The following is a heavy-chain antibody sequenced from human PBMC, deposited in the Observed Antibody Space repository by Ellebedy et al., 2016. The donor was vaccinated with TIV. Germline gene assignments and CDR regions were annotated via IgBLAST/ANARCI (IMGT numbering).Heavy chain of an antibody. CDR1: GYTFTSYA. CDR2: MNAGNGNT. CDR3: ARYYYYMDV. Sequence: ASVKVSCKASGYTFTSYAMHWVRQAPGQRVEWLGWMNAGNGNTKYSQKFQDRVTITRDTSANTAYMELSSLRSEDTAVYYCARYYYYMDVWGKGTTVTVSS. J-gene: IGHJ6*03. V-gene: IGHV1-3*01.